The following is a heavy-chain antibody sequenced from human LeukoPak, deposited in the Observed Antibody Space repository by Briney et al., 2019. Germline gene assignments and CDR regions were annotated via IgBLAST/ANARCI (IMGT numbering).Heavy chain of an antibody. Sequence: ASVKVSCKASGYTFTGYYMHWVRQAPGQGLEWMGRINPNSGGTNYAQKFQGRVTMTRDTSISTAYMELSRLRSEDTAVYYCARNNNHYYHSNTPFFCWGQGTLVTVSS. CDR2: INPNSGGT. J-gene: IGHJ4*02. V-gene: IGHV1-2*06. D-gene: IGHD3-22*01. CDR1: GYTFTGYY. CDR3: ARNNNHYYHSNTPFFC.